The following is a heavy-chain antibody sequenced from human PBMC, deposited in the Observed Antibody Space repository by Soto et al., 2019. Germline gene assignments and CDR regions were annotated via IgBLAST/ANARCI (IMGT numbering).Heavy chain of an antibody. CDR1: GSTFTSYG. CDR3: ARDRFNRYYDFWGGYSAYYGMDV. V-gene: IGHV1-18*04. CDR2: ISAYNGNT. D-gene: IGHD3-3*01. Sequence: ASVKVSCKASGSTFTSYGITWVRQAPGQGLEWMGWISAYNGNTNYAQKLQGRVTMTTDTSTSTAYMELRSLRSDDTAGYYCARDRFNRYYDFWGGYSAYYGMDVWGQGTTVTVSS. J-gene: IGHJ6*02.